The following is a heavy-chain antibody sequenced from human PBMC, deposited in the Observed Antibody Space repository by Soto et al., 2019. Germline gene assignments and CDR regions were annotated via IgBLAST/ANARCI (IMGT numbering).Heavy chain of an antibody. V-gene: IGHV4-34*01. CDR1: GGSFSGYY. Sequence: QVQLQQWGAGLLKPSETLSLTCAVYGGSFSGYYWSWIRQPPGKGLEWIGEINHSGSTNYNPSLKSRVTISVDTSKNQFSLKLRSVTAADTAVYYCARVGYYGSGGTTDYWGQGTLVTVSS. CDR2: INHSGST. CDR3: ARVGYYGSGGTTDY. D-gene: IGHD3-10*01. J-gene: IGHJ4*02.